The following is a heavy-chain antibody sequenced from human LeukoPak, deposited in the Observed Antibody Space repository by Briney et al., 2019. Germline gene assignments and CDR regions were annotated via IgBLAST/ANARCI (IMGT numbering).Heavy chain of an antibody. V-gene: IGHV3-74*01. CDR3: ARVSLLGGLDY. J-gene: IGHJ4*02. CDR2: INSDGSGT. Sequence: HSGGSLRLSCAASGFTFSSSWMHWVRHAPGKGLVWVSRINSDGSGTTYADSVKGRFTISRDNAKNTLYLQMNSLRAEDTAVYYCARVSLLGGLDYWGQGTLVTVSS. D-gene: IGHD1-26*01. CDR1: GFTFSSSW.